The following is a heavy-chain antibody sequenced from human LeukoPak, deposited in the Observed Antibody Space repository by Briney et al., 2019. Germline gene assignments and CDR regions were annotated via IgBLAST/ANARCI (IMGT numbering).Heavy chain of an antibody. CDR3: ARAWATDYFDY. CDR2: MYYSGST. CDR1: GGSISSGDYY. V-gene: IGHV4-61*08. Sequence: PSQTLSLTCTVSGGSISSGDYYWSWIRQPPGKGLEWIVYMYYSGSTNHNPSLKSRVTISVDTSKNQFSLKLSSVTAAATAVYYCARAWATDYFDYWGQGTLVTVSS. J-gene: IGHJ4*02.